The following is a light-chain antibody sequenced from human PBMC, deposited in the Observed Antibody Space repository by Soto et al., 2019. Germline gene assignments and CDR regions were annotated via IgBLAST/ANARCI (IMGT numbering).Light chain of an antibody. CDR1: SSNIGSNY. J-gene: IGLJ7*01. Sequence: QSVLTQPPSASGTPGQRVTISCSGSSSNIGSNYVYWYQQLPGTAPKLLIYRNNQRPSGVPDRFSGSKSGTSASLAISGLRSEDEADYYCAAWDDSLSGPVFGGGTQLTV. CDR2: RNN. V-gene: IGLV1-47*01. CDR3: AAWDDSLSGPV.